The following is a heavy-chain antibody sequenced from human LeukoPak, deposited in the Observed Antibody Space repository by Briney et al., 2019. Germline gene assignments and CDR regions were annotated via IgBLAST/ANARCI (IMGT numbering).Heavy chain of an antibody. CDR1: GGSFSGYY. CDR3: ARHSAYWEVNY. V-gene: IGHV4-34*01. J-gene: IGHJ4*02. D-gene: IGHD1-26*01. Sequence: PSETLSLTCAVYGGSFSGYYWSWIRQPPGKGLEWIGAINHSGSTNYNPSLKSRVTISVDTSKNQFSLKLSSVTAADTAVYYCARHSAYWEVNYWGQGTLVTVSS. CDR2: INHSGST.